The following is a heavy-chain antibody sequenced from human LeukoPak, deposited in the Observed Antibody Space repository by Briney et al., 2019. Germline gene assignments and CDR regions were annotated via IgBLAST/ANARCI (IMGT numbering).Heavy chain of an antibody. D-gene: IGHD2-15*01. CDR1: GGTFGGYY. Sequence: PSETLSLTCAVSGGTFGGYYWSWIRQSPGKGLEWIGEINPGGSTNYNPSLESRVIISVDTSKNQFSLKMDSVRAADTAVYYCAREDCSGGDCTSFDYWGQGTLVTVSS. CDR3: AREDCSGGDCTSFDY. CDR2: INPGGST. J-gene: IGHJ4*02. V-gene: IGHV4-34*01.